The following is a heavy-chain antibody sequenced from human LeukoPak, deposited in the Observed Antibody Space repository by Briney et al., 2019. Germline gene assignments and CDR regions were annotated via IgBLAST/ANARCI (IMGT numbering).Heavy chain of an antibody. CDR1: GFTFNSYW. J-gene: IGHJ5*02. D-gene: IGHD2-2*01. V-gene: IGHV3-7*04. CDR3: VRDTSSNWFDP. Sequence: GGSLRLSCAASGFTFNSYWMTWVRHAPGKGLEWVANIKHDGSEKYYVDSVKGRFTISRDNAKNSLLLQMNSLRVEDMAVYHCVRDTSSNWFDPWGQGTLVTVSS. CDR2: IKHDGSEK.